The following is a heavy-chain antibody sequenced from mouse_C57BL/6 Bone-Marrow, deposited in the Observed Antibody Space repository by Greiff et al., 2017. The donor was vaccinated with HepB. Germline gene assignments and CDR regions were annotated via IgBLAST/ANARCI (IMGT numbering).Heavy chain of an antibody. CDR2: ISNLAYSI. J-gene: IGHJ4*01. V-gene: IGHV5-15*04. D-gene: IGHD4-1*01. Sequence: EVKLVESGGGLVQPGGSLKLSCAASGFTFSDYGMAWVRQAPRKGPEWVAFISNLAYSIYYADTLTGRFTISRENAKNTLYLEMSSLRSEDTAMYYCARRTGTGRYAMDYWGQGTSVTVSS. CDR3: ARRTGTGRYAMDY. CDR1: GFTFSDYG.